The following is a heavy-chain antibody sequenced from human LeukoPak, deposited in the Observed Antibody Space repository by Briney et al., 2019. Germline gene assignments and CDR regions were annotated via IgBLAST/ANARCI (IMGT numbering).Heavy chain of an antibody. J-gene: IGHJ4*02. D-gene: IGHD3-10*01. V-gene: IGHV4-39*07. Sequence: PSETLSHTCTVSGGSISSSSYYWGWIRQPPGKGLEWIGSIYYSGSTYYNPSLKSRVTISVDTSKNQFSLKLSSVTAADTAVYYCARDAYGSGPFYWGQGTLVTVSS. CDR1: GGSISSSSYY. CDR2: IYYSGST. CDR3: ARDAYGSGPFY.